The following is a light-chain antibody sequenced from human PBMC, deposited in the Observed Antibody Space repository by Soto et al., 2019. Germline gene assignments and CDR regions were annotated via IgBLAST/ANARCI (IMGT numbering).Light chain of an antibody. J-gene: IGLJ2*01. CDR2: NHN. CDR1: SSNIGTNS. Sequence: QSVLTQPPSASGTPGQRVTISCSGGSSNIGTNSVYWYQQLPGTAPKLLIYNHNERPSGVPDRISGSRSGTSASLAISGLQSEDEADYYCAAWDGSLNGRVFGGGTKLTVL. CDR3: AAWDGSLNGRV. V-gene: IGLV1-44*01.